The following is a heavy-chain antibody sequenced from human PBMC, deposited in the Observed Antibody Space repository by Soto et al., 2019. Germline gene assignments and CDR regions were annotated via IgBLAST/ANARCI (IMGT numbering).Heavy chain of an antibody. J-gene: IGHJ4*02. V-gene: IGHV1-46*03. CDR1: GYTFTSYA. CDR3: ARDYDSSGQIDY. CDR2: INTSGGST. D-gene: IGHD3-22*01. Sequence: ASVKVSCKASGYTFTSYAMNWVRQAPGQGLEWMGIINTSGGSTSYAQKFQGRVTMTRDTSTSTVYMELSSLRSEDTAVYYCARDYDSSGQIDYWGQGTLVTVSS.